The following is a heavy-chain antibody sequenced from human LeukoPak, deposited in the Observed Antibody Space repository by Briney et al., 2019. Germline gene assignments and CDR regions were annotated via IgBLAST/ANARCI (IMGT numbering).Heavy chain of an antibody. V-gene: IGHV3-15*01. CDR2: IKSKTDGGTT. CDR3: ITEAWLPHDY. Sequence: WVRXXPXXGLXWVGRIKSKTDGGTTDYAAPVKGRFTISRDDSKNTPYLQMNSLKTEDTAVYYCITEAWLPHDYWGQGTLVTVSS. J-gene: IGHJ4*02. D-gene: IGHD6-19*01.